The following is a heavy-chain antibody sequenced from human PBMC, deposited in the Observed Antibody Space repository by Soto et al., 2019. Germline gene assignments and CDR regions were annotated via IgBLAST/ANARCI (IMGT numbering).Heavy chain of an antibody. J-gene: IGHJ4*02. CDR3: ARDPRETTDYLDY. V-gene: IGHV3-30-3*01. CDR2: ISYDGTNE. D-gene: IGHD1-1*01. Sequence: QVQLVESGGGVVQPGRSLRLSCAASGFTFHSFTMHWVRQSPGKGLEWVALISYDGTNEYYADSVKGRFTISRDNSKSTLYLQMNSLRTDDTALYYCARDPRETTDYLDYWGQGTLVTVSS. CDR1: GFTFHSFT.